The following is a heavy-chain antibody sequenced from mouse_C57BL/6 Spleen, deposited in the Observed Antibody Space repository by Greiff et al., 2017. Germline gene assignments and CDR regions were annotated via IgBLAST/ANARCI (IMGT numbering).Heavy chain of an antibody. V-gene: IGHV1-5*01. J-gene: IGHJ3*01. CDR2: IYPGNSDT. Sequence: EVQLQQSGTVLARPGASVKMSCKTSGYTFTSYWMHWVKQRPGQGLEWIGAIYPGNSDTSYTQKFKGKAKLTAVTSASTAYMELSSLTNEDSAVYYCTRDYGSSPWFAYWGQGTLVTVSA. D-gene: IGHD1-1*01. CDR3: TRDYGSSPWFAY. CDR1: GYTFTSYW.